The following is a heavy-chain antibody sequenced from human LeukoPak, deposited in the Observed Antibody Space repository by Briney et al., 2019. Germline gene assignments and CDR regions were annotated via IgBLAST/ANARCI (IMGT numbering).Heavy chain of an antibody. D-gene: IGHD2-15*01. J-gene: IGHJ5*02. CDR3: ARGSRISDIVVVVAATRGAWFDP. CDR2: INHSGST. V-gene: IGHV4-34*01. CDR1: GGSFSGYY. Sequence: SETLSLTCAVYGGSFSGYYWSWIRQPPGKGLEWIGEINHSGSTNYNPSLKSRVTISVDTSKNQFSLKLSSVTAADMAVYYCARGSRISDIVVVVAATRGAWFDPWGPGNLFTVSS.